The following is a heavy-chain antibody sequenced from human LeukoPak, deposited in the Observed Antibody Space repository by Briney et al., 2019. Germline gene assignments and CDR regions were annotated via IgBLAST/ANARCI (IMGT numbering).Heavy chain of an antibody. D-gene: IGHD2-15*01. J-gene: IGHJ6*03. CDR2: IYRGGTT. Sequence: RGSLRLSCAASGFTVSSNYMSWVRQAPGRGLEWVSVIYRGGTTYYADSVKGRFTISRDNSKNTLYLQMTSLRAEDTAVYFCARGAGAATAGYYYYYMDVWGKGTTVTVSS. V-gene: IGHV3-53*01. CDR3: ARGAGAATAGYYYYYMDV. CDR1: GFTVSSNY.